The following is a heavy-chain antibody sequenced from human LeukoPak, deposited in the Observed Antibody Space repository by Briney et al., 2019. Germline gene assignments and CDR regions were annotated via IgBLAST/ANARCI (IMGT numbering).Heavy chain of an antibody. CDR1: GFTFSSYA. J-gene: IGHJ4*02. D-gene: IGHD4-17*01. CDR3: AKTGRDYGDFFYFDY. V-gene: IGHV3-30*04. CDR2: ISYDGSNK. Sequence: GGSLRLSCAASGFTFSSYAMHWVRQAPGKGLERVAVISYDGSNKYYADSVKGRFTIFRDNSKNTLYLQISSLRAEDTAVYYCAKTGRDYGDFFYFDYWGQGTLVTVSS.